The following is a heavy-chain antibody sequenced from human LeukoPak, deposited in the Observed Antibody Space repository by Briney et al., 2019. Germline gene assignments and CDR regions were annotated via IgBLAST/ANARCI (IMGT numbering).Heavy chain of an antibody. CDR2: IYYSGST. J-gene: IGHJ5*02. D-gene: IGHD6-13*01. V-gene: IGHV4-59*01. CDR1: GGSISSYY. CDR3: ARRYSTSWYNWFDP. Sequence: SETLSPTCTVSGGSISSYYWSWIRQPPGKGLEWIGYIYYSGSTNYNPSLKSRVTISVDTSKNQFSLKLSSVTAADTAVYYCARRYSTSWYNWFDPWGQGTLVTVSS.